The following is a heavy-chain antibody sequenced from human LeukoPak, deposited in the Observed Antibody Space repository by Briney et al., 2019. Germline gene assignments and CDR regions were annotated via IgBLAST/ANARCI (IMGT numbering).Heavy chain of an antibody. CDR1: GYTFTGYY. D-gene: IGHD2-15*01. Sequence: ASVKVSCKASGYTFTGYYMHWVRQTPGQGLEWMGRINPNSGGTNYAQKFQGRVTMTRDTFISTAYMELSRLRSDDTAVYYCARDYCSGGSCYFDYWGQGTLVTVSS. V-gene: IGHV1-2*06. CDR2: INPNSGGT. J-gene: IGHJ4*02. CDR3: ARDYCSGGSCYFDY.